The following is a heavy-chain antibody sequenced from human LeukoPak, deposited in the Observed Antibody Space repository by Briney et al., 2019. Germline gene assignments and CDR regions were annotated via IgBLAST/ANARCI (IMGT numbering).Heavy chain of an antibody. CDR1: GFTFSSYG. Sequence: GGSLRLSCAASGFTFSSYGMHWVRQAPGKGLEWVAVISYDGSNKYYADSVKGRFTISRDNSKNTLYLQMNSLRAEDTAVYYCAKVSGSGLGVWGKGTTVTVSS. J-gene: IGHJ6*04. CDR3: AKVSGSGLGV. D-gene: IGHD3-10*01. CDR2: ISYDGSNK. V-gene: IGHV3-30*18.